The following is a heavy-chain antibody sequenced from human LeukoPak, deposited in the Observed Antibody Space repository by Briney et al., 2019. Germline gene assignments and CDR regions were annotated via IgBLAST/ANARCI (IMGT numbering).Heavy chain of an antibody. CDR1: GFTFSSYA. J-gene: IGHJ3*02. D-gene: IGHD6-6*01. CDR3: AIDSSSSGAFDI. CDR2: ISGSGGST. V-gene: IGHV3-23*01. Sequence: GGSLRLSCAASGFTFSSYAMSWVRQAPGKGLEWVSAISGSGGSTYYADSVKGRFTISRDNSKNTLYLQMNSLRAEDTAVYYCAIDSSSSGAFDIWGQGTMVTVSS.